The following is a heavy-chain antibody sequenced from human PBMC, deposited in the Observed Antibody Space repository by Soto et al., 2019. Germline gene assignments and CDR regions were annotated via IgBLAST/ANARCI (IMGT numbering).Heavy chain of an antibody. Sequence: QVQLQQWGAGLLKPSETLSLTCAVYGGSFSGYYWSWIRQPPGKGLEWIGEINHSGSTNYNPSLKSRVTISVDTSKNQFYLKLSSVTAADTAVYYCARVIAARPLSYYYYYYYMDVWGKGTTVTVSS. CDR1: GGSFSGYY. D-gene: IGHD6-6*01. V-gene: IGHV4-34*01. CDR3: ARVIAARPLSYYYYYYYMDV. CDR2: INHSGST. J-gene: IGHJ6*03.